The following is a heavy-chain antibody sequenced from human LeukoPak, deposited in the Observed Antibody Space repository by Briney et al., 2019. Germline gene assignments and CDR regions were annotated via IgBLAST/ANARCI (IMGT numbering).Heavy chain of an antibody. V-gene: IGHV3-74*01. CDR3: ARAMAAAGGFDY. D-gene: IGHD6-13*01. J-gene: IGHJ4*02. CDR1: GFTLSSYW. CDR2: MNSDGSRT. Sequence: GGSLRLSCAASGFTLSSYWKHWVRQGPGKGLVWVSRMNSDGSRTTYADSVKGRFTISRDNAKNSLYLQMNSLRAEDTAVYYCARAMAAAGGFDYWGQGTLVTVSS.